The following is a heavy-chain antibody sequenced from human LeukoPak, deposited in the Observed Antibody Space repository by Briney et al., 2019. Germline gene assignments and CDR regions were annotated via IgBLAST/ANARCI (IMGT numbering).Heavy chain of an antibody. Sequence: SETLSLTCTVSGGSISSYYWSWVRQPPGKGLEWIGYIYYSGSTNYNPSLKSRVTISVDTSKNQFSLKLSSVTAADTAVYYCARAVKGDYDILTGYYTYAFDIWGQGTMVTVSS. J-gene: IGHJ3*02. V-gene: IGHV4-59*01. CDR3: ARAVKGDYDILTGYYTYAFDI. CDR1: GGSISSYY. CDR2: IYYSGST. D-gene: IGHD3-9*01.